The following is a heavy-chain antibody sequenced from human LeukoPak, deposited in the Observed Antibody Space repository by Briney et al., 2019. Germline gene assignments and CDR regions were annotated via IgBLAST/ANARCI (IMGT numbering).Heavy chain of an antibody. Sequence: GGSLRLSCAASEFTLSDHYMSWIRQAPGKGLEWVSYISSSGGSRYYADSVKGRFTISRDNSKNSLFLQMDSLRAEDTATYYCARDKVGPYAFDLWGQGTMVTVSS. CDR3: ARDKVGPYAFDL. J-gene: IGHJ3*01. CDR1: EFTLSDHY. D-gene: IGHD1-26*01. CDR2: ISSSGGSR. V-gene: IGHV3-11*04.